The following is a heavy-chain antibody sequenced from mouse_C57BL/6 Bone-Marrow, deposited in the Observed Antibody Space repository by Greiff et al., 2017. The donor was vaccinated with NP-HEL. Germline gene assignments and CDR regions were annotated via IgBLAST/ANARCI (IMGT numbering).Heavy chain of an antibody. V-gene: IGHV1-59*01. Sequence: QVQLQQPGAELVRPGPSVKLSCKASGYTFTSYWMHWVKQRPGQGLEWIGVIDPSDSYTNYNQKFKGKATLTVDTSSSTAYMQLSSLTSEDSAVYYCARLPITTVVATDYWGQGTTLTVSS. J-gene: IGHJ2*01. CDR3: ARLPITTVVATDY. D-gene: IGHD1-1*01. CDR2: IDPSDSYT. CDR1: GYTFTSYW.